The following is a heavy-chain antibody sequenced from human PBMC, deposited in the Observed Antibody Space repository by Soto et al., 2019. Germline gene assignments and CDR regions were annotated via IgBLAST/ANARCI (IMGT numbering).Heavy chain of an antibody. Sequence: SETLSLTCAVSSGSISSINWWSWVRQPPGKGLEWIGEIYHSGSTNYNPSLKSRVTISVDKSKNQFSLKLSSVTAADTAVYYWARAYHSSGYDYWGQGTLVTVSS. D-gene: IGHD6-19*01. CDR3: ARAYHSSGYDY. CDR1: SGSISSINW. CDR2: IYHSGST. V-gene: IGHV4-4*02. J-gene: IGHJ4*02.